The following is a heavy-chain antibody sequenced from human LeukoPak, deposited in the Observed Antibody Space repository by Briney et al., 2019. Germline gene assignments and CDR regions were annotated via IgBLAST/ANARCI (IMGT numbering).Heavy chain of an antibody. J-gene: IGHJ4*02. CDR1: GGSISSSNW. V-gene: IGHV4-4*02. CDR2: IYHGGST. Sequence: SETLSLTCAVSGGSISSSNWWSWVRQPPGKGLEWIGEIYHGGSTNYNPSLKSRVTISVDTSKNQFSLKLSSVTAADTAVYYCARGRVVAATQQRLPFDYWGQGTLVTVSS. D-gene: IGHD2-15*01. CDR3: ARGRVVAATQQRLPFDY.